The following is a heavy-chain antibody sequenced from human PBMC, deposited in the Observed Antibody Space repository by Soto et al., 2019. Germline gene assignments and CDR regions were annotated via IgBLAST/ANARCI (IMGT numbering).Heavy chain of an antibody. CDR2: IYYSGST. V-gene: IGHV4-39*07. D-gene: IGHD3-3*02. Sequence: SETLSLTCTVSGGSISSSSYYWGWIRQPPGKGLEWIGGIYYSGSTYYNPSLKSRVTISVDTSKNQFSLKLSSVTAADTAVYYCASSHFWSGYYFAYWGQGTLVTVSS. CDR1: GGSISSSSYY. CDR3: ASSHFWSGYYFAY. J-gene: IGHJ4*02.